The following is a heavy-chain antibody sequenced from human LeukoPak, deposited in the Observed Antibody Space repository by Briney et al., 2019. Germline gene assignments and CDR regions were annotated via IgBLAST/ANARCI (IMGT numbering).Heavy chain of an antibody. Sequence: ASVTVSCKASGYTFTSYGISWVRQAPGQGLEWMGWISAYNGNTNYAQKLQGRVTMTTDTSTSTAYMELRSLRSDDTAVYYCARVGGYYDSSGYFDYWGQGTLVTVSS. CDR2: ISAYNGNT. V-gene: IGHV1-18*01. CDR3: ARVGGYYDSSGYFDY. CDR1: GYTFTSYG. D-gene: IGHD3-22*01. J-gene: IGHJ4*02.